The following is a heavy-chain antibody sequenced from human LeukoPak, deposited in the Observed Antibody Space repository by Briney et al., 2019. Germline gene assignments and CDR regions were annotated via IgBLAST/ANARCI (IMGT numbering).Heavy chain of an antibody. CDR3: AGGVYWSLDY. J-gene: IGHJ4*02. CDR1: GFTFSSYS. V-gene: IGHV3-23*01. CDR2: IAGGDEST. D-gene: IGHD1-1*01. Sequence: GGSLRLSCAASGFTFSSYSMNWVRQAPGKGLEWVATIAGGDESTYYADSVKGRFAISRDNSKNTVFLHMNSLRVEDTAVYYCAGGVYWSLDYWGQGTPVTVSS.